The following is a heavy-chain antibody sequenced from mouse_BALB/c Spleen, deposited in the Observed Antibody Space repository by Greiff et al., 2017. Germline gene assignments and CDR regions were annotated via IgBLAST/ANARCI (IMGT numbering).Heavy chain of an antibody. D-gene: IGHD3-1*01. CDR1: GFTFSSYA. J-gene: IGHJ4*01. CDR3: ARAGAMDY. Sequence: EVKLQESGGGLVKPGGSLKLSCAASGFTFSSYAMSWVRQTPEKRLEWVASISSGGSTYYPDSVKGRFTISRDNARNILYLQMSSLRSEDTAMYYCARAGAMDYWGQGTSVTVSS. CDR2: ISSGGST. V-gene: IGHV5-6-5*01.